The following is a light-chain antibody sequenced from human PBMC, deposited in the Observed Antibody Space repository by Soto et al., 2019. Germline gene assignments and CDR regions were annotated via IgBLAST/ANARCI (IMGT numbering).Light chain of an antibody. CDR1: ESVSSY. J-gene: IGKJ1*01. V-gene: IGKV3-15*01. Sequence: ETVMTQSPATLSVSPGERATLSCRASESVSSYLAWYQQKPGQAPRLLIYDASARATGVPARFSGSGSGTDFTLIISSLQPEDFAVYYCHQYLNWPQAFGQGTKVEIK. CDR2: DAS. CDR3: HQYLNWPQA.